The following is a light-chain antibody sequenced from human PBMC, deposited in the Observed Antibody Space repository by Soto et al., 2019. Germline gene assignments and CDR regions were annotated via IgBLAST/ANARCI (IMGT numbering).Light chain of an antibody. CDR1: KLGDKY. Sequence: SYELTQPPSVSASPGQTASITCSGDKLGDKYASWYQQKPGQSPVLVIYQNTKRPSGIPERFSGSNSGNTATLTISGTQAMDEADYYCQAWDRSSAWVFGGGTKLTVL. CDR3: QAWDRSSAWV. J-gene: IGLJ2*01. V-gene: IGLV3-1*01. CDR2: QNT.